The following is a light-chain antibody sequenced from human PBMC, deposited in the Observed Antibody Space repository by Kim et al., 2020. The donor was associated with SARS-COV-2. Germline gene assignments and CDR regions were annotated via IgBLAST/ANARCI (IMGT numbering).Light chain of an antibody. Sequence: SGAPGERATLSCRAGQSINYNVAWYQQKPGQAPRLLIYGASNRATGVPARFSGSGSGTDFTLTISSLQSEDFAIYYCQQYSDSPTFGQGTKVDIK. CDR2: GAS. J-gene: IGKJ1*01. CDR1: QSINYN. CDR3: QQYSDSPT. V-gene: IGKV3-15*01.